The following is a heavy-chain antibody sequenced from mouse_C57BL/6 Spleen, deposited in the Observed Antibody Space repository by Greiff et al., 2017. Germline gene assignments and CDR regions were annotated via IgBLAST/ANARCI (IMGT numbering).Heavy chain of an antibody. CDR3: ARENGGYRGYFEV. V-gene: IGHV5-4*01. Sequence: EVQLVESGGGLVKPGGSLKLSCAASGFTFSSYAMSWVRQTPEKRLEWVATISDGGSYTYYPDNVKGRFTISRDNAKNNLYLQMSHLKSEDTAMYYCARENGGYRGYFEVWGTGTTVTVSS. D-gene: IGHD1-2*01. CDR2: ISDGGSYT. CDR1: GFTFSSYA. J-gene: IGHJ1*03.